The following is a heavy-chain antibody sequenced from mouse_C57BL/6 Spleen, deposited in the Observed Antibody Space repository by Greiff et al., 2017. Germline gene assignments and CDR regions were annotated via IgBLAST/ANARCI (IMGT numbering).Heavy chain of an antibody. Sequence: QVHVKQPGAELVKPGASVKLSCKASGYTFTSYWMHWVKQRPGQGLEWIGMIHPNSGSTNYNEKFKSKATLTVDKSSSTAYMQLSSLTSEDSAVYYCAGGPHYYGSSWYFDVWGTGTTVTVSS. CDR2: IHPNSGST. D-gene: IGHD1-1*01. CDR3: AGGPHYYGSSWYFDV. J-gene: IGHJ1*03. CDR1: GYTFTSYW. V-gene: IGHV1-64*01.